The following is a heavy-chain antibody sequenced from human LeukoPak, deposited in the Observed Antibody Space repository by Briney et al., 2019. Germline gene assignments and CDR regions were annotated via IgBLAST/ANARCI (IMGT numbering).Heavy chain of an antibody. CDR2: IYYSGST. D-gene: IGHD6-13*01. V-gene: IGHV4-39*01. J-gene: IGHJ4*02. Sequence: SETLSLTCSVSGDSISSSSYYWGWIRQPPGKGLEWIGSIYYSGSTYYNPSLKSRVTISVDTSKNQFSLNLSSVTAADTAVYYCARNGFGYSSSYPRHLDYWGQGTLVAVSS. CDR3: ARNGFGYSSSYPRHLDY. CDR1: GDSISSSSYY.